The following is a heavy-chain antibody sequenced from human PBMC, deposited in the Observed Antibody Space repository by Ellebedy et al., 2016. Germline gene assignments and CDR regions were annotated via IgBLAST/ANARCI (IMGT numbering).Heavy chain of an antibody. D-gene: IGHD3-22*01. V-gene: IGHV1-8*01. J-gene: IGHJ4*02. Sequence: ASVKVSXXASGYNFTTYDINWVREATGQGLEWLGWMNPNTGNTGYAQKFEGRITMTRDTSSSTAYLALSSLTSDDTAIYYCARRDNNGWFLWGQGTPVTVSS. CDR1: GYNFTTYD. CDR3: ARRDNNGWFL. CDR2: MNPNTGNT.